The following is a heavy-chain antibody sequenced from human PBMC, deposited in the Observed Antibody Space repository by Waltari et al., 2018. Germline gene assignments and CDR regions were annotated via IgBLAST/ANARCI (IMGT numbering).Heavy chain of an antibody. CDR2: INTGNANT. CDR3: VREAVGPANFRTPTGWFDP. D-gene: IGHD1-1*01. Sequence: QVQLVQSGAEVKKPGASVKISCKASGYTFPSYAINWVGTAPGQRLEWMGWINTGNANTKYSQRFQGRITIARDPSASTAYMELRSLRSEDTAVYFCVREAVGPANFRTPTGWFDPWGQGTLVTVSS. V-gene: IGHV1-3*04. CDR1: GYTFPSYA. J-gene: IGHJ5*02.